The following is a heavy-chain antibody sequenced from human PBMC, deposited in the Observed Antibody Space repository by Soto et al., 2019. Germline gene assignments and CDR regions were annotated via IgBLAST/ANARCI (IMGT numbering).Heavy chain of an antibody. J-gene: IGHJ4*02. V-gene: IGHV4-34*01. CDR2: INHSGST. Sequence: PSETLSLTCAVYGGSFSGYYWSWIRQPPGKGLEWIGEINHSGSTNYNPSLKSRVTISVDTSKNQFSLKLSSVTAADTAVYYCARGLMAEFDYWGQGTLVTVSS. D-gene: IGHD2-8*01. CDR3: ARGLMAEFDY. CDR1: GGSFSGYY.